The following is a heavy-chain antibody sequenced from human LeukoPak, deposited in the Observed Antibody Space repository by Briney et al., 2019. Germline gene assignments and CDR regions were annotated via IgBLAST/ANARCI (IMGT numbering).Heavy chain of an antibody. CDR2: IRGSGGST. V-gene: IGHV3-23*01. CDR3: AKPHPYSFSFSPNWFDP. D-gene: IGHD4-11*01. CDR1: GFTFSSYG. J-gene: IGHJ5*02. Sequence: GGSLRLSCAAAGFTFSSYGMSWVRQAPGKGLEWVSAIRGSGGSTYYADSVKGRFTISRDNSKNTLLLQMNRLRAEDTAVYYSAKPHPYSFSFSPNWFDPWGQGTLVTVSS.